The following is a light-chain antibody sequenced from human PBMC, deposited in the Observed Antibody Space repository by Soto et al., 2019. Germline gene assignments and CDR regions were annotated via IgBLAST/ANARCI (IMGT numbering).Light chain of an antibody. J-gene: IGKJ4*01. Sequence: DIVMTQTPLSLSVTPGQPASISCKSSQSLLHSDGKTYLYWYLQKAGQPPQLLIYEVSNRFFGVPDRFSGSGSGTDFTLKISRVEAEDVGIYYCMQSLKLPLTFGGGTKVEIK. CDR2: EVS. CDR3: MQSLKLPLT. V-gene: IGKV2D-29*01. CDR1: QSLLHSDGKTY.